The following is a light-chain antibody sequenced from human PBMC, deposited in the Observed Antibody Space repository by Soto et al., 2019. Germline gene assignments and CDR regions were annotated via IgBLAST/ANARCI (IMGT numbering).Light chain of an antibody. Sequence: EIVLTQSPATLSLSPGERATLSCRASQSVSSNYLAWFQQKSGQAPRLLIYGASSRATGIPDRFSGSGSGTEFTLTIGRLEPEDFAVYYCQQYDSSPRTFGQGTKVDIK. J-gene: IGKJ1*01. CDR2: GAS. CDR3: QQYDSSPRT. CDR1: QSVSSNY. V-gene: IGKV3-20*01.